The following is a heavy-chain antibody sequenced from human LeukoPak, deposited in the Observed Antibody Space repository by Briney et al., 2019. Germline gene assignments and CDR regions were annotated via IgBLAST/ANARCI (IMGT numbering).Heavy chain of an antibody. J-gene: IGHJ4*02. V-gene: IGHV1-2*02. Sequence: GASVKVSCKASGYTFAGYYMHWVRQAPGQGLEWMGWINPNSGGTNYAQKFQGRVTMTRDTSISTAYMELSGLRSDDTAVYYCARVRRFLEWLPYFDYWGQGTLVTVSS. CDR2: INPNSGGT. CDR1: GYTFAGYY. D-gene: IGHD3-3*01. CDR3: ARVRRFLEWLPYFDY.